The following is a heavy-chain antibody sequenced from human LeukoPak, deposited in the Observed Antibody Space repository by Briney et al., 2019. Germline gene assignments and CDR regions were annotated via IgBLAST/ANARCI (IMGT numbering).Heavy chain of an antibody. V-gene: IGHV3-21*01. Sequence: GGSLRLSCTASGFTFISYSLSWVRQAPGRGLEWVSSISSSSSYIYYADSVKGRFTISRDNAKNSLYLQMNSLRAEDTAVYYCESQYCRGVWYTYCSQGNVVTVSS. CDR3: ESQYCRGVWYTY. CDR2: ISSSSSYI. D-gene: IGHD2-21*02. CDR1: GFTFISYS. J-gene: IGHJ4*02.